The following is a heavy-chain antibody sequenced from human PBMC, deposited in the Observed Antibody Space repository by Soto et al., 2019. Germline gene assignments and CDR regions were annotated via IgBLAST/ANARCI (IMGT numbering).Heavy chain of an antibody. V-gene: IGHV1-3*01. CDR3: ARTDCSSTSCYNYYYGMDV. J-gene: IGHJ6*02. CDR2: INPGNGDT. D-gene: IGHD2-2*01. CDR1: GYSFTKYG. Sequence: ASVKVSCKTSGYSFTKYGLHWVRQAPGQRLEWMGWINPGNGDTKYSQKFQGRVTITRDTSATTAYMELSSLRSEDSAVFYCARTDCSSTSCYNYYYGMDVWGQGTTVTVSS.